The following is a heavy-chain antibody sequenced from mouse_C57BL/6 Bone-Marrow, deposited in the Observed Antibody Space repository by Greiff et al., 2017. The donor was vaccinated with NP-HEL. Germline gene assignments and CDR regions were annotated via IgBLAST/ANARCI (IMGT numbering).Heavy chain of an antibody. D-gene: IGHD2-2*01. J-gene: IGHJ2*01. V-gene: IGHV1-69*01. CDR1: GYTFTSYW. CDR2: IDPSDSYT. CDR3: AIGYGYFFDV. Sequence: QVHVKQPGAELVMPGASVKLSCKASGYTFTSYWMHWVKQRPGQGLEWIGEIDPSDSYTNYNQKFKGKSTLTVDKSSSTAYMQLSSLTSEDSAVYYCAIGYGYFFDVWGKGTTLTVSS.